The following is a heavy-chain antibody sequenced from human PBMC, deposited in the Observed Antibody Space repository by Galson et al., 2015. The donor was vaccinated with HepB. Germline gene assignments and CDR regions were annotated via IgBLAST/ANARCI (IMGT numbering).Heavy chain of an antibody. Sequence: SVKVSCKASGSTFSSYTISWVRQAPGQGLEWMGRIIPILGIADYAQKFQGRVTITADKSTSTAYMELSSLRSEDTAVYYCARDKWFGELSHYGMDVWGQGTTVTVSS. CDR3: ARDKWFGELSHYGMDV. D-gene: IGHD3-10*01. CDR2: IIPILGIA. CDR1: GSTFSSYT. J-gene: IGHJ6*02. V-gene: IGHV1-69*04.